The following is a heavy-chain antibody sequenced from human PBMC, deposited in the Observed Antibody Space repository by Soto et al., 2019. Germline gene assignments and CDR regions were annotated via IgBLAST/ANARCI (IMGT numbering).Heavy chain of an antibody. CDR2: IYTSGST. CDR1: GGSISSYY. D-gene: IGHD3-10*01. Sequence: TSETLSLTCTVSGGSISSYYWSWIRQPSGKGLEWIGRIYTSGSTNYNPPLKSRVTMSVDTSKNQFSLKLTSVTAADTAVYYCARDLKFGQADYWGQGTQVTVS. J-gene: IGHJ4*02. CDR3: ARDLKFGQADY. V-gene: IGHV4-4*07.